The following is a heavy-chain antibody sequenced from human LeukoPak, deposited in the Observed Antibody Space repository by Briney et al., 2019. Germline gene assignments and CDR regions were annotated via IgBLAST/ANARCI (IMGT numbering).Heavy chain of an antibody. J-gene: IGHJ4*02. CDR1: GGSISSSSYY. Sequence: PSETLSLTCTVSGGSISSSSYYWGWIRQPPGKGLEWIGSIYYSGSTYYNPSLKSRGTISVDTSTNQFSLKLSSVTAADTAVYYCARAGYGGNPGYFDYWGQGTLVTVSS. CDR2: IYYSGST. V-gene: IGHV4-39*01. CDR3: ARAGYGGNPGYFDY. D-gene: IGHD4-23*01.